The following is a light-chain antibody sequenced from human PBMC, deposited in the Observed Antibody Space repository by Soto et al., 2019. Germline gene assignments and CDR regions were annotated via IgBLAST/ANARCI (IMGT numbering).Light chain of an antibody. CDR3: QQYNSYSSLT. Sequence: DIQMTQSPSTLSASVGDRVTITCPASQSISSWLAWYQQKPGKAPKLLIYDASSLESGVPSRFSGSGSGTEFTLTISSLQPDDFATYYCQQYNSYSSLTFGGGTKVEIK. CDR2: DAS. CDR1: QSISSW. V-gene: IGKV1-5*01. J-gene: IGKJ4*01.